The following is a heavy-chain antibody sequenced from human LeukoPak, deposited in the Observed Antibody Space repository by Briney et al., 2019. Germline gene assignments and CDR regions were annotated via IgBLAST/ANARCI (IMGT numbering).Heavy chain of an antibody. J-gene: IGHJ4*02. CDR1: GFNFSNYA. CDR2: VNSNDRP. CDR3: AKTRAAVVEAAINY. Sequence: GGSLRLSCAASGFNFSNYAMTWVRQVPGKGLEWVSSVNSNDRPYYADSVKGRFTISRDNSKNTLYLQMNTLRVEDTALYYCAKTRAAVVEAAINYWGQGILVTVSP. D-gene: IGHD2-15*01. V-gene: IGHV3-23*01.